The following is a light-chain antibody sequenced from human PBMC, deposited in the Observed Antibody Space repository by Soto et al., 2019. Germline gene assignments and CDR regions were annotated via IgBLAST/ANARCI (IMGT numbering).Light chain of an antibody. CDR2: GAS. V-gene: IGKV3-15*01. Sequence: EIVMTQSPATLSVSPGERATLSCRASQSVSSSLAWYQQKPGQAPRLLIQGASTRATDIPARFSGSGSGTVFTLTITSLQSEDFAVYYCQQYHDWPLTFGGGTTVEVK. J-gene: IGKJ4*01. CDR1: QSVSSS. CDR3: QQYHDWPLT.